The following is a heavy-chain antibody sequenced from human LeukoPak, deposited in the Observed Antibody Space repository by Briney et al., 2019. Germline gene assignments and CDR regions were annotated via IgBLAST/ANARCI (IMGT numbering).Heavy chain of an antibody. CDR1: GGSISSSSYY. CDR2: IYYSGST. CDR3: ARVERVVIFDY. D-gene: IGHD2/OR15-2a*01. J-gene: IGHJ4*02. Sequence: SETLSLTCTVSGGSISSSSYYWGWIRQPPGKGLEWIGSIYYSGSTYYNPSLKSRVTISVDTSKNQFSLKLSSVTAADTAVYYCARVERVVIFDYWGQGTLVTVSS. V-gene: IGHV4-39*07.